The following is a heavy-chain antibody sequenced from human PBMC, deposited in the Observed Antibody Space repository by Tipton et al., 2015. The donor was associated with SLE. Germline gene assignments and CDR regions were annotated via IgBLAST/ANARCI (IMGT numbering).Heavy chain of an antibody. V-gene: IGHV3-30-3*01. CDR1: GFTFSSYA. CDR3: ARDRSGWFKGLGAEYFQH. D-gene: IGHD6-19*01. J-gene: IGHJ1*01. Sequence: SLRLSCAASGFTFSSYAMHWVRQARGKGLEWVAVISYDGSNKYYADSVKGRFTISRDNSKNTLYLQMNSLRAEDTAVYYCARDRSGWFKGLGAEYFQHWGQGTLVTVSS. CDR2: ISYDGSNK.